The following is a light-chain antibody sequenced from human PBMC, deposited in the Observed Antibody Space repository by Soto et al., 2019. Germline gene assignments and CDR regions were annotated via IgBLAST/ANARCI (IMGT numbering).Light chain of an antibody. J-gene: IGKJ1*01. CDR1: ERVSTN. Sequence: PGESATLSCRASERVSTNLAWYQQTPGQAPRLLIYSASRRPTDIPVRFSGSGSGAEFTLTISSLQSEDFAIYYCQQYNNLPPTFGQGTKVDIK. V-gene: IGKV3-15*01. CDR2: SAS. CDR3: QQYNNLPPT.